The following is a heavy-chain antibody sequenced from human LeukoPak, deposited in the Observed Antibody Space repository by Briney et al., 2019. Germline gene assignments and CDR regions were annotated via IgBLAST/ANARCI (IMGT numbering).Heavy chain of an antibody. D-gene: IGHD5-18*01. CDR1: GXSISSYY. CDR3: ARHRRSSAGLL. CDR2: IYYSGST. Sequence: SETLSLTCTVSGXSISSYYGSWLRQPPGRGLEWIGYIYYSGSTNYNPSLKSRVTISVDTSKNQFSLKLSSVTAADTAVYYCARHRRSSAGLLWGQGTLVTVSS. J-gene: IGHJ4*02. V-gene: IGHV4-59*08.